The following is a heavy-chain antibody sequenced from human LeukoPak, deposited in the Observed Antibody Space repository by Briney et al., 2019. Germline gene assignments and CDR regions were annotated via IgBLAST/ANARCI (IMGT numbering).Heavy chain of an antibody. CDR3: ATMTLWFGEST. V-gene: IGHV3-74*01. D-gene: IGHD3-10*01. CDR2: INSEGSST. Sequence: GGSLRLSCAASGFTFSRDWMHWVRQAPGKGLVWISRINSEGSSTTYADSVKGRFTISRDNAENTLYLQMNSLRAEDTAVYYGATMTLWFGESTWGQGTLVTVSS. CDR1: GFTFSRDW. J-gene: IGHJ5*02.